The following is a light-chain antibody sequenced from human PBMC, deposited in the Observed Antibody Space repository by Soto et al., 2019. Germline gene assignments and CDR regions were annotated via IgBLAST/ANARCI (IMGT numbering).Light chain of an antibody. J-gene: IGKJ5*01. V-gene: IGKV1-39*01. Sequence: DIQMTQSPSSLSASVGDRVTITCRASQTISNYLNWYQKKPGKAPKLLIYAASSLQRGVPSRFSGSGSGTDFTLTIGSLQPEDFATYYCQQSYSPPPITFDQGTRLGMK. CDR2: AAS. CDR1: QTISNY. CDR3: QQSYSPPPIT.